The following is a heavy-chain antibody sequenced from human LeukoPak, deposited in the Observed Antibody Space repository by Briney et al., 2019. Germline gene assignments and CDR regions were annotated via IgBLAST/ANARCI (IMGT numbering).Heavy chain of an antibody. CDR1: GCSFTNYW. CDR3: AKSFSGSYEVFDY. V-gene: IGHV5-51*01. D-gene: IGHD1-26*01. CDR2: IYPGDSDT. Sequence: GESLKISCKGSGCSFTNYWIGWVRQMPGKGLEWMGIIYPGDSDTRYSPSFEGQVTISADKSIRAAYLQWSSLKASDTAMYYCAKSFSGSYEVFDYWGQGTLVTVSS. J-gene: IGHJ4*02.